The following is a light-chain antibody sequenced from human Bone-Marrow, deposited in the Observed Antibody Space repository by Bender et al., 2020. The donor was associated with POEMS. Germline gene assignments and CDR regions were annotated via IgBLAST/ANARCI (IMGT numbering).Light chain of an antibody. CDR2: KDT. V-gene: IGLV3-1*01. J-gene: IGLJ2*01. CDR1: DLGDKY. Sequence: SYEVTQPPSVSVSPGQTASITCSGDDLGDKYVAWYQQKPGQSPLLVIYKDTKRPSGIPERFSCSNSGNTATLTISGTQAMDEADYYCQAWDTYTVIFGGGTKLTVL. CDR3: QAWDTYTVI.